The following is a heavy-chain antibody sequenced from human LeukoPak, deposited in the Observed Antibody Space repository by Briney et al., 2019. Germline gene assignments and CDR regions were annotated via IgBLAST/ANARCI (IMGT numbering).Heavy chain of an antibody. CDR1: GFTFSSCA. CDR3: AKERDYGPADY. CDR2: ISGSGGST. J-gene: IGHJ4*02. V-gene: IGHV3-23*01. Sequence: GGSLRLSCAASGFTFSSCAMRWVRQAPGKGLECVSAISGSGGSTYYADSVKGRFTISRDNSKNTLYLQMNSLRVEDTAIYYCAKERDYGPADYWGQGTLVTVSS. D-gene: IGHD4/OR15-4a*01.